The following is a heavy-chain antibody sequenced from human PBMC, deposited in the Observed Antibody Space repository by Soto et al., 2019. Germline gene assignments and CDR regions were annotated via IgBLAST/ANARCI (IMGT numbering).Heavy chain of an antibody. CDR1: EFTVSRHG. D-gene: IGHD1-7*01. V-gene: IGHV3-33*01. J-gene: IGHJ4*02. CDR2: IWYDGSNR. CDR3: AAATTWNFHFPY. Sequence: QVQMVESGGGVVQPGGSLRISCAASEFTVSRHGMHWVRQAPGKGLEWVAVIWYDGSNRYYADSVKGRFTISKDNSKNTLYLEMNTLRLEDTAIYYCAAATTWNFHFPYWGQGPQVTVSS.